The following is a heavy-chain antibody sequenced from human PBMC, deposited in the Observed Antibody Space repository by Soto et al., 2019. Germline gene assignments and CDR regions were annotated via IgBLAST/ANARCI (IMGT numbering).Heavy chain of an antibody. CDR2: IIPIFGTA. V-gene: IGHV1-69*13. CDR1: GGTFSSYA. CDR3: ASDFITTIVVAEYYYYGMDV. J-gene: IGHJ6*02. D-gene: IGHD3-22*01. Sequence: SVKVSCKASGGTFSSYAISWVRQAPGQGLEWMGGIIPIFGTANYAQKFQGRVTITADESTSTAYMELSSLRSEDTAVYYCASDFITTIVVAEYYYYGMDVWGQGTTVTVSS.